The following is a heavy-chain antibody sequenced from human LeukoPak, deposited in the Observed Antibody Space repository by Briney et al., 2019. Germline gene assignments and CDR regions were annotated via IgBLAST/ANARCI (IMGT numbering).Heavy chain of an antibody. J-gene: IGHJ4*02. D-gene: IGHD5-18*01. CDR2: ISSSSSYI. Sequence: RPGGSLRLSCAASGFTFSSYSMNWVRQAPGKGLEWVSSISSSSSYIYYADSVKGRFTISRDNAKNSLYLQMNSLRAEDTAVYYCARDGEPASRYSTTDYWGQGTLVTVSS. CDR1: GFTFSSYS. V-gene: IGHV3-21*01. CDR3: ARDGEPASRYSTTDY.